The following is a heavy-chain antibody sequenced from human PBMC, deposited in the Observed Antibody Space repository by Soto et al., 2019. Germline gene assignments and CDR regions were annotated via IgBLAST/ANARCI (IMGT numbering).Heavy chain of an antibody. J-gene: IGHJ2*01. CDR1: GFTFSSYG. V-gene: IGHV3-33*01. Sequence: QVQLVESGGGVVQPGRSLRLSCAASGFTFSSYGMHWVRPAPGKGLEWVAVIWYDGSNKYYADSVKGRFTISRDNSKNTLYLHMNSLRAEDTAVYYCARDGLMTTAPYGWYFDLWGRGTLVTVSS. CDR3: ARDGLMTTAPYGWYFDL. D-gene: IGHD4-17*01. CDR2: IWYDGSNK.